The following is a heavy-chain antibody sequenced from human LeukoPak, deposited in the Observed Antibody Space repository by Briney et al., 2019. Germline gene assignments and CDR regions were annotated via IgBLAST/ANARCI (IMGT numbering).Heavy chain of an antibody. CDR2: ISSSGSTI. J-gene: IGHJ4*02. CDR3: AREMATRD. Sequence: GGSLRLSCAASGFSFMNAWMNWVRQAPGKGLEWVSYISSSGSTIYYADSVKGRFTISRDNAKNTLYLQMNSLRAEDTAVYYCAREMATRDWGQGTLVTVSS. D-gene: IGHD5-24*01. V-gene: IGHV3-48*04. CDR1: GFSFMNAW.